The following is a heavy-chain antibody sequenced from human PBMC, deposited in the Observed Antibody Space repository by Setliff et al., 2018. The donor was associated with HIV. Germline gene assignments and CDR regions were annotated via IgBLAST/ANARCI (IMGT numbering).Heavy chain of an antibody. Sequence: ASVKVSCKVSGYTFPDYYIQWVRQAPGKGLEWMGLIDPDRGDTVYAEKFQGRVTITADRSKDIAYMKLSSLRSEDTAMYFCAWGTQRPIDSWGQGTLVTVSS. CDR2: IDPDRGDT. CDR3: AWGTQRPIDS. J-gene: IGHJ4*02. D-gene: IGHD3-16*01. V-gene: IGHV1-69-2*01. CDR1: GYTFPDYY.